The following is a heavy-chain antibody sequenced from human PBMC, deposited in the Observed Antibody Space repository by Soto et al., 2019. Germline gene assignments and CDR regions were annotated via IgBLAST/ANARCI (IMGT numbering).Heavy chain of an antibody. V-gene: IGHV1-69*01. CDR1: GGTFSSYA. CDR3: ARGAAGGATGFYYYYYGMDV. D-gene: IGHD5-12*01. CDR2: IIPIFGTA. Sequence: QVQLVQSGAEVKKPGSSVKVSCKASGGTFSSYAISWVRQAPGQGLEWMGGIIPIFGTANYAQKFQGRVTITADESTSTAYMELSSLRSEVTAVYYCARGAAGGATGFYYYYYGMDVWGQGTTVTVSS. J-gene: IGHJ6*02.